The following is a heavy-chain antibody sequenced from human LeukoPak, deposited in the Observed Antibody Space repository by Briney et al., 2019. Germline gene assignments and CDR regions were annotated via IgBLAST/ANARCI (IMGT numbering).Heavy chain of an antibody. CDR3: ARQSSGERPNFDY. CDR2: IYYSGST. V-gene: IGHV4-59*08. Sequence: PSETLSLTCSVSGGSVSRYYWNWIRQPPGKGLEWIGDIYYSGSTNYNSSLKSRVTISVDMSKNQFSLKLRSVTAADTAVYYCARQSSGERPNFDYWGQGTLVTVSS. CDR1: GGSVSRYY. D-gene: IGHD6-25*01. J-gene: IGHJ4*02.